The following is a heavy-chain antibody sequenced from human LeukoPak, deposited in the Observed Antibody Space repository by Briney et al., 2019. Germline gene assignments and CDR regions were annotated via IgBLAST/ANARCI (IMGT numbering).Heavy chain of an antibody. CDR3: ARGRRGATGSTGDY. V-gene: IGHV1-2*02. CDR1: GYTFTGYY. J-gene: IGHJ4*02. D-gene: IGHD4-17*01. Sequence: ASVKVSCKASGYTFTGYYMHWVRQASGQGLEWMGWINPNSGGTNYAQKFQGRVTMTRDTSISTAYMELSRLRSDDTAVYYCARGRRGATGSTGDYWGQGTLVTVSS. CDR2: INPNSGGT.